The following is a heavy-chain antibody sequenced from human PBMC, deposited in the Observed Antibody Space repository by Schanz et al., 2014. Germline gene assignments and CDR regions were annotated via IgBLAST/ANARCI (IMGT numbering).Heavy chain of an antibody. Sequence: QVQLQQWGAGLLKPSETLSLSCAVYSGSFSGYYWSWIRQPPGKGLEWIGEINHSGSTNYNPSLKIRVTISVATSKNQSSLKLSSVTAADTAVYYCARGPDSTSADVTRGRRRYYFDYWGQGTLVTVSS. D-gene: IGHD6-13*01. CDR1: SGSFSGYY. V-gene: IGHV4-34*01. CDR2: INHSGST. CDR3: ARGPDSTSADVTRGRRRYYFDY. J-gene: IGHJ4*02.